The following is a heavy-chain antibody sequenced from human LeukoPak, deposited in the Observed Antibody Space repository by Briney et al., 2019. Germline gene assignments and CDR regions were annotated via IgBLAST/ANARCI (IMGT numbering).Heavy chain of an antibody. V-gene: IGHV1-2*02. CDR2: INPNSGGT. CDR3: ARDTAMAFYYMDV. J-gene: IGHJ6*03. D-gene: IGHD5-18*01. CDR1: GYTFTGYY. Sequence: VSVKVSCKASGYTFTGYYMHWVRQAPGQGLEWMGWINPNSGGTNYAQKFQGRVTMTRDTSISTAYMELSRLRSDDTAVYYCARDTAMAFYYMDVWGKGTTVTVSS.